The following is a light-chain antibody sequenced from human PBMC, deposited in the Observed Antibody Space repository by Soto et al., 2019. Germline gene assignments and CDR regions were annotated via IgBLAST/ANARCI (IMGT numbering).Light chain of an antibody. CDR1: QSVSSPY. J-gene: IGKJ1*01. Sequence: EVVLTQSPGTLSLSLGERAILSCRASQSVSSPYLAWYQQRPGQAPGLLIYGTSTRATGIPDRFSGSGSGTDFTLTINRLEPEDFAVYYCQQYGYSPRTFGQGTKVDIK. CDR2: GTS. V-gene: IGKV3-20*01. CDR3: QQYGYSPRT.